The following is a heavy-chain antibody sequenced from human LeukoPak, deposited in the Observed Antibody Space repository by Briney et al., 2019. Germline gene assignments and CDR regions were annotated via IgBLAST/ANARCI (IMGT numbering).Heavy chain of an antibody. CDR2: MRSSDNTI. V-gene: IGHV3-48*02. D-gene: IGHD6-13*01. Sequence: GGSLRLSCTASGFTFSSYNMNWVRQAPGKGLEWVAYMRSSDNTIYYADSVKGRFTISRDNAKNSLYLQMNSLRDEDTAVYYCASDGYSNSWSDFDFWGQGTLVTVSS. J-gene: IGHJ4*02. CDR3: ASDGYSNSWSDFDF. CDR1: GFTFSSYN.